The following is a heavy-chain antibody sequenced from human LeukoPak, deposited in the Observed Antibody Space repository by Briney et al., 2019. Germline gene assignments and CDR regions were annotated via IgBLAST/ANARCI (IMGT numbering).Heavy chain of an antibody. CDR3: AHDSSGSYGMDV. CDR2: NYWNDDK. V-gene: IGHV2-5*01. J-gene: IGHJ6*02. D-gene: IGHD6-19*01. Sequence: SGPTLVKPTQTLTLTFTFSGFSRSTRGAGVGWIRQPPGKAQEWLTHNYWNDDKRYTPSLKSRLTITKDTSKNQVVLTMTNMDPVDTARYYCAHDSSGSYGMDVWGQGTTVTVSS. CDR1: GFSRSTRGAG.